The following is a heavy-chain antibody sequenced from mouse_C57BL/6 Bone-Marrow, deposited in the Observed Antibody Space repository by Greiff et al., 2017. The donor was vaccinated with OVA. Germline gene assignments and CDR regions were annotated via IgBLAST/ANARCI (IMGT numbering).Heavy chain of an antibody. CDR3: TRSLLLPYAMDY. Sequence: VQLQQSGAELVRPGASVTLSCKASGYTFTDYEMHWVKQTPVHGLEWIGAIDPETGGTAYNQKFKGKAILTADKSSSTAYMELRSLTSEDSAVYYFTRSLLLPYAMDYWGQGTSVTVSS. CDR2: IDPETGGT. V-gene: IGHV1-15*01. D-gene: IGHD2-10*01. CDR1: GYTFTDYE. J-gene: IGHJ4*01.